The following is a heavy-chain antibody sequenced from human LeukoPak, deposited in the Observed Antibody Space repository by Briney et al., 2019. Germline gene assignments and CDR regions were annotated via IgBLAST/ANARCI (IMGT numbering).Heavy chain of an antibody. CDR2: IYTSGST. D-gene: IGHD3-3*01. J-gene: IGHJ5*02. CDR3: ARDDYDFWSGTKNNWFDP. V-gene: IGHV4-61*02. Sequence: SQNLSLTCIVSGGSLRSGSYYWSWPRQPAGKGLGWIGRIYTSGSTNYNPSLKSRVPISVDTSKNQFSLKLSSVAAADTAVYYCARDDYDFWSGTKNNWFDPWGQGTLVTVSS. CDR1: GGSLRSGSYY.